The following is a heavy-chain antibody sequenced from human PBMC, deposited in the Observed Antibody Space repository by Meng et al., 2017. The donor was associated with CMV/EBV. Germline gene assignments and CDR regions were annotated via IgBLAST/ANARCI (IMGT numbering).Heavy chain of an antibody. D-gene: IGHD6-13*01. CDR3: TTEPDSSSWPPYYYYGMDV. V-gene: IGHV3-15*01. CDR1: GFTFSSYS. Sequence: GGSLRLSCAASGFTFSSYSMNWVRQAPGKGLEWVGRIKSKTDGGTTDYAAPVKGRFTISRDDSKNTLYLQMNSLKTEDTAVYYCTTEPDSSSWPPYYYYGMDVWGQGTTVTVSS. J-gene: IGHJ6*02. CDR2: IKSKTDGGTT.